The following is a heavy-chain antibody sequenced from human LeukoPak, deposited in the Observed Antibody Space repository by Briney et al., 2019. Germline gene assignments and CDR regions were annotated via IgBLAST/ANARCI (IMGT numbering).Heavy chain of an antibody. J-gene: IGHJ4*02. Sequence: GGSLRLSCAASGFTFSSYSMNWVRQAPGKGLEWVSSISSSSTYMYYADSMKGRFTISRDNAKNSLYLQMSSLGAEDTAVYYCARLTGGAVAGAFDYWGQGTLVTVSS. CDR3: ARLTGGAVAGAFDY. D-gene: IGHD6-19*01. CDR1: GFTFSSYS. CDR2: ISSSSTYM. V-gene: IGHV3-21*01.